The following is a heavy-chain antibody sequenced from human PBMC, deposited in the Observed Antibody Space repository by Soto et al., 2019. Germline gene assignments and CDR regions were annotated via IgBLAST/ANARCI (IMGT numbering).Heavy chain of an antibody. J-gene: IGHJ6*02. Sequence: PGGSLRLSCAASGSTFSSYGMHWVRQAPGKGLEWVAVISYDGSNKYYADSVKGRFTISRDNSKNTLYLQMNSLRAEDTAVYYCAKDLIFASYYYYGMDVWGQGTTVTVSS. CDR2: ISYDGSNK. D-gene: IGHD3-3*01. CDR1: GSTFSSYG. CDR3: AKDLIFASYYYYGMDV. V-gene: IGHV3-30*18.